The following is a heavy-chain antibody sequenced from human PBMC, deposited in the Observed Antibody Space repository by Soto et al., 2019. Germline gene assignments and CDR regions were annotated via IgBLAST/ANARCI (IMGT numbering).Heavy chain of an antibody. CDR1: GYTFTSYD. D-gene: IGHD6-13*01. Sequence: QVQLVQSGAEVKKPGASVKVSCKASGYTFTSYDINWVRQATGQGLEWMGWMNPNSGNTGYAQKFQGRVTMTRNTSISTAYMELSSLRSEDTAVYYCARGIWSGAAATIPFDGYMDVWGKGTTVTVSS. CDR2: MNPNSGNT. CDR3: ARGIWSGAAATIPFDGYMDV. J-gene: IGHJ6*03. V-gene: IGHV1-8*01.